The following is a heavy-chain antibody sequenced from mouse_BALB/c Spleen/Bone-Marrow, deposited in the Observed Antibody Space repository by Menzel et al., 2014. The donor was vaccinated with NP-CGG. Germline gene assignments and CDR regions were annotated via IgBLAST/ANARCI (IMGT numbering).Heavy chain of an antibody. CDR2: ISCYNGAT. CDR3: ARETTATYFDA. Sequence: LVKTGTSVKISCKASGYSFTGYYIHWVKQTHGKSLEWIGYISCYNGATSYNQKFKGKATFTVDTSSTTAYIQFNSLTSEDSAVYYCARETTATYFDAWGAGTTVTVSS. V-gene: IGHV1S34*01. J-gene: IGHJ1*01. CDR1: GYSFTGYY. D-gene: IGHD1-2*01.